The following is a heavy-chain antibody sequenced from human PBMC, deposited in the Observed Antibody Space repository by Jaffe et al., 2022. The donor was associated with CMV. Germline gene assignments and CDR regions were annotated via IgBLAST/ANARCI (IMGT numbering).Heavy chain of an antibody. Sequence: QVQLVQSGAEVKKPGSSVKVSCKASGGTFSSYAISWVRQAPGQGLEWMGGIIPIFGTANYAQKFQGRVTITADESTSTAYMELSSLRSEDTAVYYCARGTAPDYGDYGENAFDIWGQGTMVTVSS. D-gene: IGHD4-17*01. CDR1: GGTFSSYA. V-gene: IGHV1-69*01. J-gene: IGHJ3*02. CDR3: ARGTAPDYGDYGENAFDI. CDR2: IIPIFGTA.